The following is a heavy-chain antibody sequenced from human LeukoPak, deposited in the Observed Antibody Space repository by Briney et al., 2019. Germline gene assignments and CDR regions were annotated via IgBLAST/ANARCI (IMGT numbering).Heavy chain of an antibody. CDR2: IFYTGST. Sequence: SETLSLTCTVSDSSISTYYWSWIRQPPGKGLEWIGYIFYTGSTNYNPSLKSRVTISVDTSENQFSLKLNSVTAADTAVYYCARDRGSYRFDYWGQGTLVTVSS. CDR1: DSSISTYY. V-gene: IGHV4-59*12. J-gene: IGHJ4*02. D-gene: IGHD1-26*01. CDR3: ARDRGSYRFDY.